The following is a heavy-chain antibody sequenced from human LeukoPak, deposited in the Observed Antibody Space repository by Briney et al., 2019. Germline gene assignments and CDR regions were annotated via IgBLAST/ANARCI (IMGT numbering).Heavy chain of an antibody. Sequence: GASVKVSCKASGGTFSSYAISWVRQAPGQGLEWMGRIIPIFGIANYAQKFQGRVTITADKSTSTAYMELSSLRSEDTAVYYCARGGCSSTSCYYYGMDVWGQGTTVTVSS. CDR3: ARGGCSSTSCYYYGMDV. V-gene: IGHV1-69*04. CDR2: IIPIFGIA. J-gene: IGHJ6*02. D-gene: IGHD2-2*01. CDR1: GGTFSSYA.